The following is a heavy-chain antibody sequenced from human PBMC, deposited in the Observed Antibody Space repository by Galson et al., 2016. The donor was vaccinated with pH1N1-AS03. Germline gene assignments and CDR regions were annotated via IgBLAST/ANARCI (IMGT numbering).Heavy chain of an antibody. D-gene: IGHD5-24*01. CDR1: GLSVSTTGMR. J-gene: IGHJ4*02. V-gene: IGHV2-70*04. CDR2: IDWADDK. CDR3: ARMGGAGYNTYYFDF. Sequence: PALVKPTQTLTLTCSFSGLSVSTTGMRVSWIRQPPGKALEWLAFIDWADDKFYSTSLKTRLTISRDTSKNQVVLTMTNIDPVDTATYYCARMGGAGYNTYYFDFWGQRTLVTVSS.